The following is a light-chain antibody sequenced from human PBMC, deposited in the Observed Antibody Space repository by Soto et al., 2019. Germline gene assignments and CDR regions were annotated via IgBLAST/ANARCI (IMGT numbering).Light chain of an antibody. CDR2: DVN. V-gene: IGLV2-14*03. CDR3: VSYTTSNTVNYV. Sequence: QSVLTQNASVSGSPGQSLTISCTGTSSDVGRYNYVSWYQQYPGKAPKLILYDVNNRPSGVSNRFSGSKSADTASLTISGLQAEDEAEYLCVSYTTSNTVNYVLGSGTKVT. CDR1: SSDVGRYNY. J-gene: IGLJ1*01.